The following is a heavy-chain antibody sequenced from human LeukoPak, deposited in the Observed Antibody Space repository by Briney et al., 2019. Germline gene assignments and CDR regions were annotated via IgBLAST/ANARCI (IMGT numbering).Heavy chain of an antibody. Sequence: GGSLRLSCTASGFTFGDYGMNWVRQAPGKGLEWVSFIRSKAYGGTTEYAASVKGRFTISRDDSKSIAYLQMNSLKTEDTAVYYCTGSFGELTFFDYWGQGTLVSVSS. J-gene: IGHJ4*02. CDR3: TGSFGELTFFDY. CDR2: IRSKAYGGTT. V-gene: IGHV3-49*04. D-gene: IGHD3-10*01. CDR1: GFTFGDYG.